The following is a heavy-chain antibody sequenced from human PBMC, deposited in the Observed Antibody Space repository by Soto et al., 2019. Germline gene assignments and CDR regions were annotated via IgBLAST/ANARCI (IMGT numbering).Heavy chain of an antibody. Sequence: QVQLVESGGGVVQPGRSLRLSCVASGFTFSSYGMHWVRQAPGKGLEWVAIISYDGSNTYYADSVKGRVTISRDNSKKRMYLLMDSLRAEDTSVYYCAKEGGLGGSECIWSSSYFDYLGQGTLVNV. J-gene: IGHJ4*02. CDR2: ISYDGSNT. CDR3: AKEGGLGGSECIWSSSYFDY. V-gene: IGHV3-30*18. D-gene: IGHD1-26*01. CDR1: GFTFSSYG.